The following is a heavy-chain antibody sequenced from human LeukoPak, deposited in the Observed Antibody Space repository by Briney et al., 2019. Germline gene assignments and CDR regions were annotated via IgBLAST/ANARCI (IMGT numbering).Heavy chain of an antibody. CDR3: ASHDYESSFDY. CDR2: IDYSGST. D-gene: IGHD4-17*01. CDR1: GGSISSYY. J-gene: IGHJ4*02. Sequence: PSETLSLTCTVSGGSISSYYWSWIRQPPGKGLEWIGYIDYSGSTNYNPSLKSRVTISVDTSKNQFSLKLSSVTAADTAVYYCASHDYESSFDYWGQGTLVTVSS. V-gene: IGHV4-59*01.